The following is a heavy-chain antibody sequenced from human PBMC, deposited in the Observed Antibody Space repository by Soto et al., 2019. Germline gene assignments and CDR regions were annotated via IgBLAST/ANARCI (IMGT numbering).Heavy chain of an antibody. CDR1: GFSFSSYA. CDR3: AKARNYYDTSDYYRHCYYYGMDV. D-gene: IGHD3-22*01. J-gene: IGHJ6*02. V-gene: IGHV3-23*01. CDR2: ISGSALST. Sequence: GGSLRLSCAASGFSFSSYAMSWVRQAPGKGLEWVSSISGSALSTYYADPVKGRFTISRANSKNTLYLQMNSLRADDTAVYYCAKARNYYDTSDYYRHCYYYGMDVWGQGTTVTVSS.